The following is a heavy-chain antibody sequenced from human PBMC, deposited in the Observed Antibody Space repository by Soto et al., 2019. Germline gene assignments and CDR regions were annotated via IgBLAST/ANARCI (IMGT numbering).Heavy chain of an antibody. V-gene: IGHV1-18*01. Sequence: VASVNVSCKTSGYTFSNYCITWVRQAPGQPLECLGWISLYSDGTNYAQKFQGRVSVTTDTSTTTAYMELRSLRSDDTAVYYCARVVPGAEAWFGPWGQGTLVTVSS. J-gene: IGHJ5*02. D-gene: IGHD2-2*01. CDR1: GYTFSNYC. CDR3: ARVVPGAEAWFGP. CDR2: ISLYSDGT.